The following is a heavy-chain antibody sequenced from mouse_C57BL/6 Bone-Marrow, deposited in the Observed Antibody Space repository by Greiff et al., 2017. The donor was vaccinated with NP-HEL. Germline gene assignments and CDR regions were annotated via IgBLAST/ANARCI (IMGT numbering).Heavy chain of an antibody. CDR3: TTGDAMDY. CDR2: IDPENGDT. V-gene: IGHV14-4*01. J-gene: IGHJ4*01. CDR1: GFNIKDDY. Sequence: EVKLMESGAELVRPGASVKLSCTASGFNIKDDYMHWVKQRPEQGLEWIGWIDPENGDTKYASKFQGKATITADTSSNTAYLQLSSLTSEDTAVYYCTTGDAMDYWGQGTAVTVSS.